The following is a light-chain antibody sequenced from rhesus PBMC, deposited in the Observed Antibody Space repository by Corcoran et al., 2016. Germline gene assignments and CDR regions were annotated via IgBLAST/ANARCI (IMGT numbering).Light chain of an antibody. Sequence: EIVLTQSPATLSLSPGERATLSGRASQSVSSSLAWYQQKPGQAPRLLSYDASSRATGIPDRFSGRGSGTDVNLTISSLEPEDVGVYYCQQYSNWLTFGGGTKVELK. J-gene: IGKJ4*01. V-gene: IGKV3-17*01. CDR3: QQYSNWLT. CDR2: DAS. CDR1: QSVSSS.